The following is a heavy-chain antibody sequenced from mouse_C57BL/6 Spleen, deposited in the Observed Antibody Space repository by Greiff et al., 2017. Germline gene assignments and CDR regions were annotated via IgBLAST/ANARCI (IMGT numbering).Heavy chain of an antibody. V-gene: IGHV1-26*01. D-gene: IGHD2-5*01. Sequence: VQLQQSGPELVKPGASVKISCKASGYTFTDYYMNWVKLSHGTSLELNGDINPNNGGTSYNQKFNGKATLTVEKSSSTAYMELRSLTAEDSAVYYCARRRNYDSNYRWWFDVWGTGTTVTVSS. J-gene: IGHJ1*03. CDR3: ARRRNYDSNYRWWFDV. CDR2: INPNNGGT. CDR1: GYTFTDYY.